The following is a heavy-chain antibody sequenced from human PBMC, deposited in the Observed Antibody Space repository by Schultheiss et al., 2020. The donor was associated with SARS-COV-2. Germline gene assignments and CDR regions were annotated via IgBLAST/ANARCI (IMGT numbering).Heavy chain of an antibody. CDR2: LHNDGGT. CDR3: AKGSHVVVPAAMFN. J-gene: IGHJ4*02. D-gene: IGHD2-2*01. V-gene: IGHV3-53*01. CDR1: GFTVSSNY. Sequence: GGSLRLSCAASGFTVSSNYMSWVRQAPGKGLEWVSALHNDGGTVYADSVKGRFTIARDSSTSTLYLQINSLRAEDTAVYYCAKGSHVVVPAAMFNWGQGTLVTVS.